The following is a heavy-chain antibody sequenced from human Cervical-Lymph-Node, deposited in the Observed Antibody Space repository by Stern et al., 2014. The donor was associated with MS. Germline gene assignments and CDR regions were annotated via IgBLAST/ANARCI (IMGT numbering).Heavy chain of an antibody. J-gene: IGHJ3*02. Sequence: QVQLVESGAEVKKPGASVKVSCKASGNTLTGYYMHWVRQAPGQGLEWMGRISPNSAGTKYAQKFQGRATMTRDTSISTAYMELSRLRSDDTAVYYCAREQGYCGGGSCAGDDAFDIWGQGTMVTVSS. CDR1: GNTLTGYY. CDR2: ISPNSAGT. CDR3: AREQGYCGGGSCAGDDAFDI. D-gene: IGHD2-15*01. V-gene: IGHV1-2*06.